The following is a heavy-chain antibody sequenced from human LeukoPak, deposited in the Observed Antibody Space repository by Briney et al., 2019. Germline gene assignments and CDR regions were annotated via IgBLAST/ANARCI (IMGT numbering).Heavy chain of an antibody. V-gene: IGHV3-23*01. J-gene: IGHJ4*02. Sequence: VGSLRLSCAASGFTFSSYAMSWVRQAPGKGLEWVSAISGSGGSTYYADSVKGRFTISRDNSKNTLYLQMNSLRAEDTAVYYCAKDQAASPTYFDYWGQGTLVTVSS. CDR2: ISGSGGST. D-gene: IGHD6-13*01. CDR3: AKDQAASPTYFDY. CDR1: GFTFSSYA.